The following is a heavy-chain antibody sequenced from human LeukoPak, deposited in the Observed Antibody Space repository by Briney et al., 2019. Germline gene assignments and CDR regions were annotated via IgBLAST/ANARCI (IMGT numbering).Heavy chain of an antibody. Sequence: PGGSLRLSCAASGFTFRSYGMHWVRQAPGKGLEWVSAIIGSGGSIYYADSVRGRFTISRDNSKNTLYLQMSSLRAEDTAIYYCAHPSTPDYGGLGYWGQGTLVTVSS. V-gene: IGHV3-23*01. D-gene: IGHD4-17*01. CDR3: AHPSTPDYGGLGY. CDR2: IIGSGGSI. J-gene: IGHJ4*02. CDR1: GFTFRSYG.